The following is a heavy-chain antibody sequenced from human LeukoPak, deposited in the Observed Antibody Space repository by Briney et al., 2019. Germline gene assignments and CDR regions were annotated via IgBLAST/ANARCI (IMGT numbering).Heavy chain of an antibody. V-gene: IGHV3-20*04. D-gene: IGHD5-12*01. CDR2: IHWNGGRT. CDR3: ARGVATRIVDY. J-gene: IGHJ4*02. CDR1: GFTFDNYG. Sequence: GGSLRLSCAASGFTFDNYGINWVRQAPGKGLEWVSRIHWNGGRTGYADSVKGRFTISRDNSKNTLYLQMNCLRAEDTAVYYCARGVATRIVDYWGQGTLVTVSS.